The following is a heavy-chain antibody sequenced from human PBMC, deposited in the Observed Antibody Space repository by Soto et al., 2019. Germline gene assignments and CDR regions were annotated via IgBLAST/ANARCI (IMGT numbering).Heavy chain of an antibody. CDR1: GFTFSSYW. V-gene: IGHV3-74*01. J-gene: IGHJ3*02. CDR2: INSDGSST. CDR3: ARGLATYSSSAMGAFDI. D-gene: IGHD6-6*01. Sequence: PGGSLRLSCAASGFTFSSYWMHWVRQAPGKGLVWVSRINSDGSSTSYADSVKGRFTISRDNAKNTLYLQMNSLRAEDTAVYYCARGLATYSSSAMGAFDIWGQGTMVTV.